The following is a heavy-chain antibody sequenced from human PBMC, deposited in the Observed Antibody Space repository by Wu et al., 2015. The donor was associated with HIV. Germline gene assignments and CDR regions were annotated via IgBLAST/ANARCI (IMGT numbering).Heavy chain of an antibody. CDR3: ARERVDYDSAGYRAHRGYYFDY. CDR1: GDTLTNYL. D-gene: IGHD3-22*01. CDR2: INPRTDST. Sequence: QVHLVQTGAEMKQPGSSVTVSCRASGDTLTNYLLTWVRQAPGQGPEWLGVINPRTDSTTYAQSFEARLTIARDTSQNTIYMQLSGLKSDDTATYFCARERVDYDSAGYRAHRGYYFDYWGQGTLVIVSS. V-gene: IGHV1-46*01. J-gene: IGHJ4*02.